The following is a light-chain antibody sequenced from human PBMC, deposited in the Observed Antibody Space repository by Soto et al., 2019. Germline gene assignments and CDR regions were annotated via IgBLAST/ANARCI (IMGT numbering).Light chain of an antibody. CDR1: SSDVGYYNY. CDR3: SSYAGSNYPYV. Sequence: QSVLTQPPSASGSPGQSVTIACTGTSSDVGYYNYVSWHQQPPGKAPKLLIYDVSKRPSGVPDRFSGSKSGNTASLTVSGLQAEDEGDYYCSSYAGSNYPYVFGTGTKVTVL. V-gene: IGLV2-8*01. J-gene: IGLJ1*01. CDR2: DVS.